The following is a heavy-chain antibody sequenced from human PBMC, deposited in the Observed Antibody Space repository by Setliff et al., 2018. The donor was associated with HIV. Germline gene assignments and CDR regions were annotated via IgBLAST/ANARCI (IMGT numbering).Heavy chain of an antibody. V-gene: IGHV4-31*03. J-gene: IGHJ1*01. Sequence: SGTLSLTCTVSGVSVSSGGYYWSWIRQHPGKGLEWIGYVYHTATTYFNPSLKSRITISVDTSKNQFSLKLGFVTAADTAVYYCARGESTTWDLAEYFQHWGHGTLVTVSS. D-gene: IGHD2-2*01. CDR1: GVSVSSGGYY. CDR2: VYHTATT. CDR3: ARGESTTWDLAEYFQH.